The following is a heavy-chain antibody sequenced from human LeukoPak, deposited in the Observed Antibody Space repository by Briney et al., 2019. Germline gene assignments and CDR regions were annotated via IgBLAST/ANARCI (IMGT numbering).Heavy chain of an antibody. CDR3: ARVENYYYYGMDV. CDR2: IYYNGDT. Sequence: SETLSLTCTVSGVSVSNSLYYWSWLRQPPGKGLEWIGYIYYNGDTNYNPSLKSRVIISIDTSSNQFSLRLNSMTAADTAVYYCARVENYYYYGMDVWGQGTTVTVSS. CDR1: GVSVSNSLYY. J-gene: IGHJ6*02. V-gene: IGHV4-61*01.